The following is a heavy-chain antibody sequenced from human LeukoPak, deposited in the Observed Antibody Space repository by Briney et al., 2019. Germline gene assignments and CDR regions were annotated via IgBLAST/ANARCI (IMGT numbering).Heavy chain of an antibody. CDR1: GGTFSSYA. D-gene: IGHD3-9*01. Sequence: GASVKVSCKASGGTFSSYAISWVRQAPGQGLEWMGGIIPIFGTANYAQKFQGRVTITADESTSTAYMELSSLRSEDTAVYYCARFEPTYNWFGPWGQGTLVTVSS. CDR3: ARFEPTYNWFGP. J-gene: IGHJ5*02. CDR2: IIPIFGTA. V-gene: IGHV1-69*13.